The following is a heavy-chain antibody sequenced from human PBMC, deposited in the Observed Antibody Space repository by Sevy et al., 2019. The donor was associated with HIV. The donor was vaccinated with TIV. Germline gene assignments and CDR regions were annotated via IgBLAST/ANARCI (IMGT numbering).Heavy chain of an antibody. CDR3: ARQGEKTPSSGWYELGMDV. V-gene: IGHV4-39*01. Sequence: SETLSLTCTVSGGSISSSSYYWGWIRQPPGKGLEWIGSIYYSGSTYYNPSLKSRVTISVDTSKNQFSLKLSSVTAADTAVYYCARQGEKTPSSGWYELGMDVWGPGTTVTVSS. CDR1: GGSISSSSYY. D-gene: IGHD6-19*01. J-gene: IGHJ6*02. CDR2: IYYSGST.